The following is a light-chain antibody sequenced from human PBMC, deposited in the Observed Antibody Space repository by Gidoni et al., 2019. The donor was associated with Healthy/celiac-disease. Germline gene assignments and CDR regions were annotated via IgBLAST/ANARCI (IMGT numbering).Light chain of an antibody. CDR1: SGHSSYI. J-gene: IGLJ3*02. V-gene: IGLV4-60*03. CDR3: ETWDSNTRV. CDR2: LKGSGSY. Sequence: QPVLTQSSSASASLGSSVNLTRTLSSGHSSYIIAWPQQQPGKAPRYLMKLKGSGSYNKGSGVPDRFSGSSSGADRYLTISNLQSEDEADYYCETWDSNTRVFGGGTKLTVL.